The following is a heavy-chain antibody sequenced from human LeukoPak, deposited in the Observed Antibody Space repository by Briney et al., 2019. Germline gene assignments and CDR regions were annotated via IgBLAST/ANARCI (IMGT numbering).Heavy chain of an antibody. J-gene: IGHJ4*02. Sequence: PSETLSLTCTVSGGSISSYYWSWIRQPPGKGLEWIGYIYSSGSTNYNPSLKSRVTISIDTSKNQFSLKLSSVTAADTAVYYCARHLTGSSVCIEYWGQGTLVTVPS. D-gene: IGHD2-8*02. CDR1: GGSISSYY. CDR3: ARHLTGSSVCIEY. CDR2: IYSSGST. V-gene: IGHV4-4*09.